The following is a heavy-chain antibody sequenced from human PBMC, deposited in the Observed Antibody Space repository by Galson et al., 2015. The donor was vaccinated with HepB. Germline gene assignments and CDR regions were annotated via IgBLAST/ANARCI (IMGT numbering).Heavy chain of an antibody. V-gene: IGHV1-8*01. CDR1: GYTFTSYD. CDR2: MNPNSGNT. J-gene: IGHJ6*03. CDR3: ARVPGWDYYYYYMDV. Sequence: SVKVSCKASGYTFTSYDINWVRQATGQGLEWMGWMNPNSGNTGYAQKFQGRVTMTRNTSISTAYMELSSLRSEDTAVYYCARVPGWDYYYYYMDVWGKGTTVTVSS. D-gene: IGHD6-19*01.